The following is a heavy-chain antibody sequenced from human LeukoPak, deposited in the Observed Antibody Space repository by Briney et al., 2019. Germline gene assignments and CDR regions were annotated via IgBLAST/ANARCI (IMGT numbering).Heavy chain of an antibody. Sequence: PGGSLRLSCAASGFTFSSYSMNWVRQAPGKGLEWVSSISSSSSYIYYADSVKGRFTISRDNAKNSLYLQMNSLRAEDTAVYYCARGFPPGYYGMDVWGQGTTVTVSS. CDR1: GFTFSSYS. CDR2: ISSSSSYI. CDR3: ARGFPPGYYGMDV. V-gene: IGHV3-21*04. J-gene: IGHJ6*02.